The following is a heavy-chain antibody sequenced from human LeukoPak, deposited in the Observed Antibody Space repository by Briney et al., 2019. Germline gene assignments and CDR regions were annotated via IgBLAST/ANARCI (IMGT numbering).Heavy chain of an antibody. CDR2: IYHSGST. CDR3: ARSDVLRFLGGMDV. D-gene: IGHD3-3*01. V-gene: IGHV4-38-2*02. Sequence: PSETLSLTCTVSGYSISSGYYWGWIRQPPGKGLEWIGSIYHSGSTYYNPSLKSRVTISVDTSKNQFSLKLSSVTAADTAVYYCARSDVLRFLGGMDVWGKGTTVTVSS. J-gene: IGHJ6*04. CDR1: GYSISSGYY.